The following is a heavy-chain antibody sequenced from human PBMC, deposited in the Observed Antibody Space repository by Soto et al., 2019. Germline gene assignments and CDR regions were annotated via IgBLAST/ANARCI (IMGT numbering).Heavy chain of an antibody. Sequence: ASVKVSCKASGYTFTSYGIVWVRQAPGQGLEWMGWISPYSGETRYAEKFQDRVTLTTDTSTKTAYMDLRNLKSDDKAVYWCARGPVAGSDFWG. CDR2: ISPYSGET. V-gene: IGHV1-18*04. J-gene: IGHJ4*01. CDR3: ARGPVAGSDF. D-gene: IGHD6-19*01. CDR1: GYTFTSYG.